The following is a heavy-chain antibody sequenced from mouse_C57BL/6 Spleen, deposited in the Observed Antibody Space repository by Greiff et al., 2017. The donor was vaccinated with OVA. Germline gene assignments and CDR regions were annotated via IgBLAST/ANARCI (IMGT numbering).Heavy chain of an antibody. CDR3: TRDPPYYYGSSYAWFAY. J-gene: IGHJ3*01. CDR1: GYTFTDYE. Sequence: QVHVKQSGAELVRPGASVTLSCKASGYTFTDYEMHWVKQTPVHGLEWIGAIDPETGGTAYNQKFKGKAILTADKSSSTAYMELRSLTSEDSAVYYCTRDPPYYYGSSYAWFAYWGQGTLVTVSA. V-gene: IGHV1-15*01. D-gene: IGHD1-1*01. CDR2: IDPETGGT.